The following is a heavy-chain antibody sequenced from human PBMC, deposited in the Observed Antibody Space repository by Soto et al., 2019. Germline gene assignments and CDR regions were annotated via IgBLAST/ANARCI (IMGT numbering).Heavy chain of an antibody. CDR1: GGSFSGYY. J-gene: IGHJ5*02. CDR3: ARARIIVLMVYARGWFDP. Sequence: QVQLQQWGAGLLKPSETLSLTCAVYGGSFSGYYWSWIRQPPGKGLEWIGEINHSGSTNYNPSLKSRVTISVDTSKNQFSLKLSSVTAADTAVYYCARARIIVLMVYARGWFDPWGQGTLVTVSS. V-gene: IGHV4-34*01. CDR2: INHSGST. D-gene: IGHD2-8*01.